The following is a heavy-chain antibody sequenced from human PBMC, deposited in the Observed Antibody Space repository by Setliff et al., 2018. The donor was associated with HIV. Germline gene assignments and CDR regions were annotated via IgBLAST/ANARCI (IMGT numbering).Heavy chain of an antibody. J-gene: IGHJ6*02. CDR1: GLIFSSYE. CDR2: INQDGSGK. V-gene: IGHV3-7*01. CDR3: TRKLAPGHGMDV. D-gene: IGHD3-3*02. Sequence: GGSLRLSCAASGLIFSSYEMNWVRQAPGKGLEWVANINQDGSGKNYVDSVRGRFTISRDNAKNSLYLQMDSLRVEDTTVYYCTRKLAPGHGMDVWGQGTTVTVSS.